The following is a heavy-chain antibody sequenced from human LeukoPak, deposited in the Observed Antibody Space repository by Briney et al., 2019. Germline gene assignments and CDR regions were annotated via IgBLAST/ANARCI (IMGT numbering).Heavy chain of an antibody. CDR3: ARDTELAVADY. CDR2: IYYSGST. CDR1: GGSISPYY. Sequence: SETLSLTCTVSGGSISPYYWSWIRQPPGKGLEWIGYIYYSGSTNYNPSLKSRVTISVDPSKNQFSLKLGSVTAADTAVYYCARDTELAVADYWGQGTLVTVSS. J-gene: IGHJ4*02. D-gene: IGHD6-19*01. V-gene: IGHV4-59*01.